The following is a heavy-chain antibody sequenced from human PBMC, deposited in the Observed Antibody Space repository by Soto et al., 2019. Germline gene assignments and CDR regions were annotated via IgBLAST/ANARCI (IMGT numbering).Heavy chain of an antibody. V-gene: IGHV3-74*03. Sequence: EVQLVESGGGLVQPGGSLRLSCAASGFTFSMYWMHWVRQAPGKGLLWVSRINGDGTDTTYADSVKGRFTISRDNAKNTVYLQMSGLRDEDTAVYYCAREVGRGSGSYYLDYWVQETLVTVSS. CDR2: INGDGTDT. J-gene: IGHJ4*02. CDR1: GFTFSMYW. CDR3: AREVGRGSGSYYLDY. D-gene: IGHD3-16*01.